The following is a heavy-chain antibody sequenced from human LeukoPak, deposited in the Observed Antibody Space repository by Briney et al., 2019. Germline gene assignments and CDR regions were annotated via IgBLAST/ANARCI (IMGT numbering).Heavy chain of an antibody. CDR1: GFTFSSYA. V-gene: IGHV3-23*01. CDR2: ISGSGGST. D-gene: IGHD2-2*01. J-gene: IGHJ4*02. CDR3: ARVCTSCGLDY. Sequence: PGGSLRLSCAASGFTFSSYAMSWVRQAPGKGLEGVSAISGSGGSTYYADSVKGRFTISRDNSKNTLYLQMGSLRAEDMAVYYCARVCTSCGLDYWGQGTLVTVSS.